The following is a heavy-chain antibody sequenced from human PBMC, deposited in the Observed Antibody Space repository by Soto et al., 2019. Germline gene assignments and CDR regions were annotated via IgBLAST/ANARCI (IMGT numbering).Heavy chain of an antibody. V-gene: IGHV3-21*01. CDR2: ISSSSSYI. Sequence: GGSLRLSCAASGFTFSSYSMNWVRQAPGKGLEWVSSISSSSSYIYYADSVKGRFTISRDNAKNSLYLQMNSLRAEDTAVYYCARDPPRYCSGGSCYTHWGQGTLVTVSS. D-gene: IGHD2-15*01. J-gene: IGHJ4*02. CDR1: GFTFSSYS. CDR3: ARDPPRYCSGGSCYTH.